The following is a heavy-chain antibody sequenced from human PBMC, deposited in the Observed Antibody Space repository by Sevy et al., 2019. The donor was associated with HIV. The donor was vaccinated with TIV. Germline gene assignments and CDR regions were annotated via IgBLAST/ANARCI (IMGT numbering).Heavy chain of an antibody. CDR1: GFTFSSYA. V-gene: IGHV3-23*01. CDR3: AKVLVRFGAPGGIDY. CDR2: ISGSGGST. Sequence: GGSLRLSCAASGFTFSSYAMSWVRQAPGKGLEWDSAISGSGGSTYYADSVKGRFTISRDNSKNTLYLQMNSLRAEDTAVYYCAKVLVRFGAPGGIDYWGQGTLVTVSS. J-gene: IGHJ4*02. D-gene: IGHD3-16*01.